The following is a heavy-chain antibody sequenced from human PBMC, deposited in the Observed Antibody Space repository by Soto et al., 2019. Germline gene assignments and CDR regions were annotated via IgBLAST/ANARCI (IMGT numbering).Heavy chain of an antibody. CDR2: ISYDGSNK. V-gene: IGHV3-30-3*01. CDR3: ASSSEGV. CDR1: GFTFSSYA. D-gene: IGHD3-3*01. J-gene: IGHJ4*02. Sequence: QVQLVESGGGVVQPGRSLRLSCAASGFTFSSYAMHWVRQAPGKGLEWVAVISYDGSNKYYADSVKGRFTISRDNSKNTLYLQMNSLRAEDTALYYCASSSEGVGGQGTLVTVSS.